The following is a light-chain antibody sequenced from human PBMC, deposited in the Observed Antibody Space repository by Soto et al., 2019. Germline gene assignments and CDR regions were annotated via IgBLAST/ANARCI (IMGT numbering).Light chain of an antibody. Sequence: EIVLTQSPGTLSLSPGERATLSCRASQSITSNFLAWYQQKPGQAPRLLIYGASTRAAGVPDRFSGSGSGTDFTLTITRLEPEYFAVYYCQQYGRSPLMYTFGQGTKLGV. CDR3: QQYGRSPLMYT. CDR1: QSITSNF. V-gene: IGKV3-20*01. J-gene: IGKJ2*01. CDR2: GAS.